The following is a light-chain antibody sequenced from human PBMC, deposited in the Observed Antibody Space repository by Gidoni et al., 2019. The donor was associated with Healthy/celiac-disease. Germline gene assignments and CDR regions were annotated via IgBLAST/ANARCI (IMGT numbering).Light chain of an antibody. CDR1: SSNIGAGYD. V-gene: IGLV1-40*01. Sequence: HSLLTQPPSVSAAPGQRVTISCTGSSSNIGAGYDVHWYQQLPGTAPKLLIYGNSNRPSGVPDRFSGSKSGTSASLAITGLQAEDEADYYCQSYDSSLIVVFGGGTKLTVL. CDR2: GNS. CDR3: QSYDSSLIVV. J-gene: IGLJ2*01.